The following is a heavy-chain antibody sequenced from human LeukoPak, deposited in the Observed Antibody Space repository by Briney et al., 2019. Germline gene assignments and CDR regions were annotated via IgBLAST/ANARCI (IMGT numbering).Heavy chain of an antibody. CDR3: AKGYRSGSGAFDI. D-gene: IGHD6-19*01. J-gene: IGHJ3*02. V-gene: IGHV3-21*04. CDR2: ISSSSIYI. Sequence: GGSLRLSCAASGFTLSAHGMNWVRQAPGKGLEWVSSISSSSIYIYYGDSVEGRFTISRDNAKNSLYLRMNSLRDEDTALYFCAKGYRSGSGAFDIWGQGTIVTVSS. CDR1: GFTLSAHG.